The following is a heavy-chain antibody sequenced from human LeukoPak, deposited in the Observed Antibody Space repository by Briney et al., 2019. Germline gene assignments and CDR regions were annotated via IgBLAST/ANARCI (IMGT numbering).Heavy chain of an antibody. CDR3: ARDLSSSWYAGAYYFDY. D-gene: IGHD6-13*01. CDR2: ISSSSSYI. V-gene: IGHV3-21*01. CDR1: GFTLSSYS. Sequence: PGGSLRLSCAASGFTLSSYSMNWVRQAPGKGLEWVSSISSSSSYIYYADSVKGRFTISRDNAKNSLYLQMNSLRAEDTAVYYCARDLSSSWYAGAYYFDYWGQGTLVTVSS. J-gene: IGHJ4*02.